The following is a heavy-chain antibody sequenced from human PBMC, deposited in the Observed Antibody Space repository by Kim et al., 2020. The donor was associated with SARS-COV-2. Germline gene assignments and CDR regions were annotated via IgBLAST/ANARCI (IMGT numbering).Heavy chain of an antibody. V-gene: IGHV1-69*13. CDR2: IIPIFGTA. CDR3: ARGLGYCSGGSCYRAAGFDY. J-gene: IGHJ4*02. Sequence: SVKVSCKASGGTFSSYAISWVRQAPGQGLEWMGGIIPIFGTANYAQKFQGRVTITADESTSTAYMELSSLRYEDTAVYYRARGLGYCSGGSCYRAAGFDYWGQRTLVTVSS. D-gene: IGHD2-15*01. CDR1: GGTFSSYA.